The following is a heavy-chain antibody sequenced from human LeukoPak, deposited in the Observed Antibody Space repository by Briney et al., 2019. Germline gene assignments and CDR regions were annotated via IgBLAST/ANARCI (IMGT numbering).Heavy chain of an antibody. CDR1: GFTFSSYA. Sequence: GGSLRLSCAASGFTFSSYAMSWVRQAPGKGLEWVSAISGSGGSTYYADSVKGRFTISRDNSKNTLYLQMNSLRAEDTAVYYCAAAGTALYYYFGMDVWGQGTTVTVSS. CDR3: AAAGTALYYYFGMDV. V-gene: IGHV3-23*01. J-gene: IGHJ6*02. CDR2: ISGSGGST. D-gene: IGHD6-13*01.